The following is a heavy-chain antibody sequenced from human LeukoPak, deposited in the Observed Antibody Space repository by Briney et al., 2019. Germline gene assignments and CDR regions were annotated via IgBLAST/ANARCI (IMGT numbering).Heavy chain of an antibody. CDR3: ARGDCSSTICYSPMDV. V-gene: IGHV4-4*07. J-gene: IGHJ6*03. D-gene: IGHD2-2*01. Sequence: SETLSLTCTVSGGSISSYYWSWIRQPAGKGLEWIGRIYTSGSTNYNPSLKSRVTMSVDTSKNQFSLKLSSVTAADTAVYYCARGDCSSTICYSPMDVWGKGTTVTVSS. CDR1: GGSISSYY. CDR2: IYTSGST.